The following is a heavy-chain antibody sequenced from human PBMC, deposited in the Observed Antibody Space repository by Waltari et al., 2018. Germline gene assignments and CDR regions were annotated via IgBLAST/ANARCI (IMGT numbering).Heavy chain of an antibody. CDR3: ARARGQGTSYYYYMDV. J-gene: IGHJ6*03. CDR1: GFTFSPFS. CDR2: ISSSSNYM. D-gene: IGHD1-1*01. Sequence: SCVASGFTFSPFSMNWVRQAPGKGLEWVSSISSSSNYMYYADSVRGRFSISRDNANNALFLDISSLRGEDTAVYYCARARGQGTSYYYYMDVWGKGTTVTVSS. V-gene: IGHV3-21*01.